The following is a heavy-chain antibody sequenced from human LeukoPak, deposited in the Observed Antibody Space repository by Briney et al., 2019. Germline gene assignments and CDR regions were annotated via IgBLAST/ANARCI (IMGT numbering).Heavy chain of an antibody. CDR1: GFTFSSYE. D-gene: IGHD4-17*01. V-gene: IGHV3-21*01. CDR2: ISSSSSYI. CDR3: ARDRYGDYEGYFDY. Sequence: AGGSLRLSCTASGFTFSSYEMNWVRQAPGKGLEWVSSISSSSSYIYYADSVKGRFTISRDNAKNSLYLQMNSLRAEDTAVYYCARDRYGDYEGYFDYWGQGTLVTVSS. J-gene: IGHJ4*02.